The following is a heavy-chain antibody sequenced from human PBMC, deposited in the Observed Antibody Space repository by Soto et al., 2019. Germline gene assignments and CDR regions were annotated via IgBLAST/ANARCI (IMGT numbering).Heavy chain of an antibody. CDR3: AKDLTRQLAYWLDP. J-gene: IGHJ5*02. Sequence: SXKVSFKASGFSXNGYYIHLLRQAPGRGLEWMGWINAHSGGTEYAQKFQGRVTLTRDTSLATAYLTLTSLTSYDTALYYCAKDLTRQLAYWLDPWGQGTQGTVSS. D-gene: IGHD6-6*01. CDR1: GFSXNGYY. CDR2: INAHSGGT. V-gene: IGHV1-2*02.